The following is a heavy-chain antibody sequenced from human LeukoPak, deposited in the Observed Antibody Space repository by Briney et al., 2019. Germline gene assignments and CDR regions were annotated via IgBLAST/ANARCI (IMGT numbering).Heavy chain of an antibody. CDR1: GFTFSSYA. Sequence: GGSLRLSCTASGFTFSSYAMSWVRQAPGKGLEWVSAISGSGGSTYYADSVKGRFTISRDNSKNTLYLQMNSLRAEDTAVYYCAKDPYDYYDSSGYYYEPYFDYWGQGTLVTVSS. V-gene: IGHV3-23*01. J-gene: IGHJ4*02. CDR2: ISGSGGST. CDR3: AKDPYDYYDSSGYYYEPYFDY. D-gene: IGHD3-22*01.